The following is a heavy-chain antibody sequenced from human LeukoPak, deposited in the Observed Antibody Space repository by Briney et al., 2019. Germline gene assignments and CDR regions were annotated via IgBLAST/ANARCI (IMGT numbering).Heavy chain of an antibody. CDR3: ANLHYGSGSVSDF. J-gene: IGHJ4*02. Sequence: GESLRISCKGSGYNFISWVRQMPGKGLEWMGRTDPSDSYATYNPSFQGHVTISADKSISTAYLQWSSLKASDTAMYYCANLHYGSGSVSDFWGQGTLVTVSS. V-gene: IGHV5-10-1*01. CDR1: GYNF. CDR2: TDPSDSYA. D-gene: IGHD3-10*01.